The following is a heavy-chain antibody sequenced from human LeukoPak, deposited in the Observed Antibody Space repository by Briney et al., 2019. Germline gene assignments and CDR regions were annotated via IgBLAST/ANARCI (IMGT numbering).Heavy chain of an antibody. CDR1: GFTFTISA. Sequence: SVNVSSKASGFTFTISAVQWVRHARGQRLEWIGWSVVGIGNTNYAQKFQERVTITRDMTTSTAYMELSSLRSEDTAVYYCAALWFGGNAFDIWGQGTMGTVSS. D-gene: IGHD3-10*01. CDR3: AALWFGGNAFDI. V-gene: IGHV1-58*01. CDR2: SVVGIGNT. J-gene: IGHJ3*02.